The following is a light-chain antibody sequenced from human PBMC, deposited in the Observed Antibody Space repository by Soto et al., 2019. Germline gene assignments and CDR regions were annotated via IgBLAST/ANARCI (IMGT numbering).Light chain of an antibody. Sequence: EVVMTQSPTTLSVSPGERATLSCRASQSVNSNLAWYQQKPGQAPRPLIYGASTRATGIPARFSGSGSGTEFTLTISSLQSEDFAVYYCQQYNKWPPRTFGGGTKVDIK. CDR3: QQYNKWPPRT. CDR1: QSVNSN. CDR2: GAS. V-gene: IGKV3-15*01. J-gene: IGKJ4*01.